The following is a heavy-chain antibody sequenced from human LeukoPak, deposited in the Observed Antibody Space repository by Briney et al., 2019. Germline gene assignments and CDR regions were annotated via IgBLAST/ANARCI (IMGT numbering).Heavy chain of an antibody. CDR1: GFTVSSNY. CDR3: VRYCNGGSCYRAAFDV. V-gene: IGHV3-53*01. D-gene: IGHD2-15*01. CDR2: IYTDGGT. J-gene: IGHJ3*01. Sequence: GSLRPSCAASGFTVSSNYMTWVRQAPGKGLEWVSVIYTDGGTYYADSVKGRFTISRDNSKNTLYLQMNSLRAEDTAVYYCVRYCNGGSCYRAAFDVWGPGTMVTVSS.